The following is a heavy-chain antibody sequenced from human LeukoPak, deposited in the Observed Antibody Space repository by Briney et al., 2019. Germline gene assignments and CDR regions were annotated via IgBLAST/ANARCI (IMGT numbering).Heavy chain of an antibody. J-gene: IGHJ3*02. Sequence: PSETLSLTCTVSGGSISSGDYYWSWIRQPAGKGLEWIGRIYTSGSTNYNPSLKSRVTMSVDTSKNQFSLKLSSVTAADTAVYYCARGGTYYYDSLDAFDIWGQGTMVTVSS. CDR2: IYTSGST. V-gene: IGHV4-61*02. CDR1: GGSISSGDYY. D-gene: IGHD3-22*01. CDR3: ARGGTYYYDSLDAFDI.